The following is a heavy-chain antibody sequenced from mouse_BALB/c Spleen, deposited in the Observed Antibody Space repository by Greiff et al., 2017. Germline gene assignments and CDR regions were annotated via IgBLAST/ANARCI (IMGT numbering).Heavy chain of an antibody. V-gene: IGHV5-6-5*01. CDR1: GFTFSSYA. CDR2: ISSGGST. CDR3: ARERNYGSSYAMDY. Sequence: VQLKESGGGLVKPGGSLKLSCAASGFTFSSYAMSWVRQTPEKRLEWVASISSGGSTYYPDSVKGRFTISRDNARNILYLQMSSLRSEDTAIYYCARERNYGSSYAMDYWGQGTSVTVSS. J-gene: IGHJ4*01. D-gene: IGHD1-1*01.